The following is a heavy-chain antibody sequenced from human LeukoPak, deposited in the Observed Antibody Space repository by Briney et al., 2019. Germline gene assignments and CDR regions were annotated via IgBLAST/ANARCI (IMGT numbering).Heavy chain of an antibody. CDR1: GGSISSYY. J-gene: IGHJ6*03. V-gene: IGHV4-59*01. CDR3: ARGPRNYYYMDV. Sequence: SETLSLTCTVSGGSISSYYWSWIRQPPGKGLEWIGYIYYSGSTNYNPSLKSRVTISVDTSKNQYSLKLSSVTAADTAVYYCARGPRNYYYMDVWGKGTTVTVSS. CDR2: IYYSGST.